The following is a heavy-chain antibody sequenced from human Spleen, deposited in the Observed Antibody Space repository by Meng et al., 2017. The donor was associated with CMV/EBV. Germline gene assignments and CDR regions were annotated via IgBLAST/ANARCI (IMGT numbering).Heavy chain of an antibody. CDR2: INPNSGGT. J-gene: IGHJ5*02. CDR3: ARDLGELSFGFDP. V-gene: IGHV1-2*02. CDR1: GYTFTGYY. Sequence: ASVKVSCKASGYTFTGYYMHWVRQAPGQGLEWMGWINPNSGGTNYAQKFQGRVTMTRDTSISTAYMEPSRLRSDDTAVYYCARDLGELSFGFDPWGQGTLVTVSS. D-gene: IGHD3-16*02.